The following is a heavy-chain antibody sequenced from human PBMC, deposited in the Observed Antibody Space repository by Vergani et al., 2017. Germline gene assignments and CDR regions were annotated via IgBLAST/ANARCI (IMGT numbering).Heavy chain of an antibody. CDR1: GFTFDDYA. D-gene: IGHD1-7*01. V-gene: IGHV3-9*01. CDR3: AKDNWNYVGRVGAFDY. J-gene: IGHJ4*02. CDR2: ISWNCGSI. Sequence: EVQLVESGGGLVQPGRSLRLSCAASGFTFDDYAMHWVRPAPGKGLEWVSGISWNCGSIGYADSVKGRFTISRENAQNSLYLQMNSLRAEDTAVYYCAKDNWNYVGRVGAFDYWGQGTLVTVSA.